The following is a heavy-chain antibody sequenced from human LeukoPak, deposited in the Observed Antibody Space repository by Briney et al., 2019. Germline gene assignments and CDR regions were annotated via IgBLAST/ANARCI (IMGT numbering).Heavy chain of an antibody. D-gene: IGHD3-22*01. Sequence: PSETLSLTCTVSGGSVSSGSYYWSWIRQPPGKGLEWIGYIYYSGSTNYNPSLKSRVTISVDTSKNQFSLKLSPVTAADTAVYYCARLGYYYYDSSGFSSGDYWGQGTLVTVSS. CDR3: ARLGYYYYDSSGFSSGDY. J-gene: IGHJ4*02. CDR2: IYYSGST. V-gene: IGHV4-61*01. CDR1: GGSVSSGSYY.